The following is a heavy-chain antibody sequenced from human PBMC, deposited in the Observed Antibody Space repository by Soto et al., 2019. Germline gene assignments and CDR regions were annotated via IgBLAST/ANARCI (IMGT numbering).Heavy chain of an antibody. CDR3: AREEVPAAINYYYYGMAV. V-gene: IGHV1-69*13. J-gene: IGHJ6*02. Sequence: SVKVSCKASGGTFSSYAISWVRQAPGQGLEWMGGIIPIFGTANYAQKFQGRVTITADESTSTAYMELSSLRSEDTAVYYCAREEVPAAINYYYYGMAVWGQGTTVTVSS. CDR1: GGTFSSYA. CDR2: IIPIFGTA. D-gene: IGHD2-2*02.